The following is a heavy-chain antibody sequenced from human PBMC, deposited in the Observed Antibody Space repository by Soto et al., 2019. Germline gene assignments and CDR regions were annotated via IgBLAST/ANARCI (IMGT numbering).Heavy chain of an antibody. J-gene: IGHJ4*02. CDR1: GGSISSYY. Sequence: TSETLSLTCTVSGGSISSYYWSWIRQPPGKGLEWIGYIYCSGSTNYNPSLKSRVTISVDTSKNQFSLKLSSVTAADTAVYYCARLGYCTNGVCSFDYWGQGTLVTVS. CDR2: IYCSGST. D-gene: IGHD2-8*01. CDR3: ARLGYCTNGVCSFDY. V-gene: IGHV4-59*08.